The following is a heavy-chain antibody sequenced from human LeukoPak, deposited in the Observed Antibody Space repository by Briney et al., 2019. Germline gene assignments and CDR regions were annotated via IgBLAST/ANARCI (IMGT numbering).Heavy chain of an antibody. D-gene: IGHD1-26*01. CDR2: ISGSGGST. Sequence: GGSLRLSCAASGFILSSHAMSWVRQAPGNGLEWVSAISGSGGSTYYADSVKGRFTISRDNSKNTLYLQLNSLRGEDTAVYYCANDPWSGSSDAFDIWGQGTMVTVSS. CDR1: GFILSSHA. CDR3: ANDPWSGSSDAFDI. V-gene: IGHV3-23*01. J-gene: IGHJ3*02.